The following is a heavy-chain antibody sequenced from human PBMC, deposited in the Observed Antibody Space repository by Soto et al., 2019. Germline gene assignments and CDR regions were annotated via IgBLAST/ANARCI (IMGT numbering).Heavy chain of an antibody. CDR3: ARSPGGYYID. Sequence: EVQLVESGGGLVQPGGSLRLSCADSGFSFSSYWMHWVRQGPGKGLVWVSRINTDGSSTNYADSVKGRFTISRDYAKNTVYLQMNSLRAEDTAVYYCARSPGGYYIDWGQGTMVTVSS. CDR1: GFSFSSYW. D-gene: IGHD3-9*01. CDR2: INTDGSST. V-gene: IGHV3-74*01. J-gene: IGHJ3*01.